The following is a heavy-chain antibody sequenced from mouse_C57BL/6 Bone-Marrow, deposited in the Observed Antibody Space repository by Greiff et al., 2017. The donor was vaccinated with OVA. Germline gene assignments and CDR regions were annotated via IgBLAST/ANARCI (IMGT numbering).Heavy chain of an antibody. J-gene: IGHJ1*03. CDR2: IDPETGGT. CDR1: GYTFTDYE. CDR3: TKGWDWYFDV. Sequence: QVQLQQSGAELVRPGASVTLSCKASGYTFTDYEMHWVKQTPVHGLAWIGAIDPETGGTAYNQKFKGKAILTADKSSSTAYMELRSLTSEDSAVYYCTKGWDWYFDVWGTGTTVTVSS. V-gene: IGHV1-15*01. D-gene: IGHD3-3*01.